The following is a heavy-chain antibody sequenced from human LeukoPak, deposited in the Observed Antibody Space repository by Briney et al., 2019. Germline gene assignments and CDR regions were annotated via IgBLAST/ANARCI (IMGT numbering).Heavy chain of an antibody. CDR2: IYSGGST. CDR3: ARDPTLPISSGWFSY. D-gene: IGHD6-19*01. J-gene: IGHJ4*02. CDR1: GFTVSSNY. Sequence: GGSLRLSCAASGFTVSSNYMSWVRQAPGKGLEWVSVIYSGGSTYHADSVKGRFTISRDNSKNTLYLQMNSLRAEDTAVYYCARDPTLPISSGWFSYWGQGTLVTVSS. V-gene: IGHV3-66*01.